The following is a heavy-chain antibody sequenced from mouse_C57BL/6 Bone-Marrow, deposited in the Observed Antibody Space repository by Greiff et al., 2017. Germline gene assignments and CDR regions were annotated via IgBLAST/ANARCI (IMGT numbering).Heavy chain of an antibody. CDR2: IDPENGDT. J-gene: IGHJ4*01. CDR1: GFNIKDDY. Sequence: EVQLQQSGAELVRPGASVKLSCTASGFNIKDDYMHWVKQRPEQGLEWIGWIDPENGDTEYASKFQGKATITADTSSNTAYLQLSSLTSEDSAVYYCARRGIYYAMDYWGQGTSVTVSS. V-gene: IGHV14-4*01. CDR3: ARRGIYYAMDY.